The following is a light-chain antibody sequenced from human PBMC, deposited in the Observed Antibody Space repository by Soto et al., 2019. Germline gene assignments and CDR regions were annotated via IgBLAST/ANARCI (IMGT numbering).Light chain of an antibody. J-gene: IGKJ1*01. V-gene: IGKV3-20*01. CDR2: GTS. CDR3: QQFSSSPPQP. Sequence: EIVLTQSPGTLSLSPGERATLSCRASQSVSSNYLAWYQQKPGQAPRLLIRGTSIRATGIPDRLSGSGSGTDFTLTISRLEPEDFGVYYCQQFSSSPPQPFGEETNVQI. CDR1: QSVSSNY.